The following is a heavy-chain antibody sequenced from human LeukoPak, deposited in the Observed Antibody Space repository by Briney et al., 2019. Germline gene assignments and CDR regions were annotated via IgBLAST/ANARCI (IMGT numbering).Heavy chain of an antibody. CDR3: AKESGIAAAGRNYFDY. Sequence: GGSLRLSCAASAFTFNTNAMTWVRQAPGKGLEWVSVISGGGGTTYYADSVKGRFTISRDNSKNTLYLQMSSLRAEDTAVYYCAKESGIAAAGRNYFDYWGQGTLVTVSS. J-gene: IGHJ4*02. CDR1: AFTFNTNA. V-gene: IGHV3-23*01. D-gene: IGHD6-13*01. CDR2: ISGGGGTT.